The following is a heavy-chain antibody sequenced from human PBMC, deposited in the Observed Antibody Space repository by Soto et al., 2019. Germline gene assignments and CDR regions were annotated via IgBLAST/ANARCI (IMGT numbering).Heavy chain of an antibody. V-gene: IGHV4-59*01. CDR3: AAPPRY. Sequence: QVQLQESGPGLVTPSETLSLTCTVSGGSISSYYWSWIRPPPGKGLEWIGYIYDSGSTNYTPSLKSRVTISVDTSKNQSSLKLTSVTVADTAVDYCAAPPRYWGQGALVTVSS. J-gene: IGHJ4*02. CDR1: GGSISSYY. D-gene: IGHD6-6*01. CDR2: IYDSGST.